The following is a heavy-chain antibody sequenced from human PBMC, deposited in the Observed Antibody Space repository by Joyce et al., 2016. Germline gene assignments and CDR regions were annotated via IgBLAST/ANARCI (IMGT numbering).Heavy chain of an antibody. J-gene: IGHJ4*01. CDR2: IYYSGNT. CDR3: ARGRGYYGYYFDY. D-gene: IGHD3-22*01. V-gene: IGHV4-59*01. Sequence: QVQLQESGPGLVKPSVTLSLTCSVSGDSMSTYHWSWIRQSPGKGLEWIGYIYYSGNTNYNPSLNSRVTISIDTSKGQFSLRLSSVTAADTAVYFCARGRGYYGYYFDYWGHGTLVTVSS. CDR1: GDSMSTYH.